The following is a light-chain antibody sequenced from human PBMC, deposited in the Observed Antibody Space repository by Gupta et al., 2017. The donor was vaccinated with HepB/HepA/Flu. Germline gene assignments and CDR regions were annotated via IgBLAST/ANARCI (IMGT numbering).Light chain of an antibody. CDR3: MQGRQTPLT. V-gene: IGKV2-28*01. CDR2: LGS. J-gene: IGKJ4*01. CDR1: QSLLHSNGFNY. Sequence: DFVMTQSPLSLPVTPGEPASISCRSSQSLLHSNGFNYLDWYVQKPGQSPQILIYLGSNRASGVPDRFSGSGSGTNFTLKISSVEAEDVGVYYCMQGRQTPLTFGGGTKVEIK.